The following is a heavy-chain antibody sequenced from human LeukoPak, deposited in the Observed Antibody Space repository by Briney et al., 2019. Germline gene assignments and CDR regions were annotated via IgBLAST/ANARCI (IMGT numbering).Heavy chain of an antibody. CDR2: IYYSGST. V-gene: IGHV4-59*01. CDR1: GGSISSYY. J-gene: IGHJ4*02. D-gene: IGHD3-3*01. CDR3: ARVRDFWSGYDY. Sequence: TPSETLSLTCTVSGGSISSYYWSWIRQPPGKGLEWIGYIYYSGSTNYNPSLKSRVTISVDTSKNQFSPKLSSVTAADTAVYYCARVRDFWSGYDYWGQGTLVTVSS.